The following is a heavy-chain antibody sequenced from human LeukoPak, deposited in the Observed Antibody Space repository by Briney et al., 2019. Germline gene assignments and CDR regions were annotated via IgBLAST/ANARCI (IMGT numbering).Heavy chain of an antibody. CDR3: AKEPAD. Sequence: PGRSLRLSCAASGFTFSSYAMHWVRQAPGKGLEWVAVISYDGSNKYYADSVKGRFTISRDNSKNTLYLQMNSLRVEDTAIYYCAKEPADWGQGTLVTVSS. CDR2: ISYDGSNK. V-gene: IGHV3-30-3*01. J-gene: IGHJ4*02. CDR1: GFTFSSYA.